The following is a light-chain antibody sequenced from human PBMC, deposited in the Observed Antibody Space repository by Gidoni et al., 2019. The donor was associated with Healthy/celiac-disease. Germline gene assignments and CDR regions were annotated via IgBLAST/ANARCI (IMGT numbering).Light chain of an antibody. CDR2: DVS. Sequence: QSALTQPASVSGSPGQSITISCTGTSSDVGGYNYVSWYQQHPGKAPQLLIYDVSNRPSGVSNRFSISKSGNTASLTISGPQAEDEADYYCSSYTSSSTLCVFGTGTKVTVL. CDR3: SSYTSSSTLCV. V-gene: IGLV2-14*03. J-gene: IGLJ1*01. CDR1: SSDVGGYNY.